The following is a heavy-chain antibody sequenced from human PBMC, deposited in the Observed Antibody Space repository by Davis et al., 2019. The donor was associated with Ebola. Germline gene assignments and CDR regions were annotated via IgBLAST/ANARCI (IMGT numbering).Heavy chain of an antibody. Sequence: AASVKVSCKASGYTFTSYYMHWVRQAPGQGLEWMGIINPSGGSTSYAQKFQGRVTMTRDTSTSTVYMELSSLRSDDTAVYYCARDSADDILTGYYNWGWFDPWGQGTLVTVSS. J-gene: IGHJ5*02. V-gene: IGHV1-46*01. CDR1: GYTFTSYY. CDR3: ARDSADDILTGYYNWGWFDP. D-gene: IGHD3-9*01. CDR2: INPSGGST.